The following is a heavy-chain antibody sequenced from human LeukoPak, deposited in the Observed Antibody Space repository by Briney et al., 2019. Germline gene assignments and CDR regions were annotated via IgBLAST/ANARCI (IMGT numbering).Heavy chain of an antibody. V-gene: IGHV3-30*18. J-gene: IGHJ6*02. CDR2: ISYDGSNK. Sequence: GGSLRLSCAASGFTFSSYAMSWVRQAPGKGLEWVAVISYDGSNKYYADSVKGRFTISRDNSKNTLYLQMNSLRAEDTAVYYCAKTSRHPVVRYGMDVWGQGTTVTVSS. CDR3: AKTSRHPVVRYGMDV. CDR1: GFTFSSYA. D-gene: IGHD3-16*02.